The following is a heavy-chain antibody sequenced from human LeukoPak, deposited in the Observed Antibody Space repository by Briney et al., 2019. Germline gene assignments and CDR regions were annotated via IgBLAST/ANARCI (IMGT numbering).Heavy chain of an antibody. V-gene: IGHV1-69*05. Sequence: ASVKVSCKASGGTFSSYAISWVRQAPGQGLEWMGGIIPIFGTANYAQKFQGRVTITTDESTSTAYMELSSLRSEDTAVYYCASLYHTYYYAGSGLGYFDYWGQGTLVTVSS. CDR2: IIPIFGTA. D-gene: IGHD3-22*01. CDR1: GGTFSSYA. J-gene: IGHJ4*02. CDR3: ASLYHTYYYAGSGLGYFDY.